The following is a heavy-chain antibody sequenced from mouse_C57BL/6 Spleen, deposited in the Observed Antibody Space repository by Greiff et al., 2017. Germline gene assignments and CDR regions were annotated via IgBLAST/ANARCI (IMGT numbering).Heavy chain of an antibody. J-gene: IGHJ3*01. Sequence: VQLQQPGAELVKPGASVKLSCKASGYTFTSYWMHWVKQRPGQGLEWIGMIHPNSGSNNYNEKFKSKATLTVDKSSSTAYMQLSSLTSEDSAVYYCADSNYEGLVAYWGQGTLVTVSA. CDR3: ADSNYEGLVAY. D-gene: IGHD2-5*01. V-gene: IGHV1-64*01. CDR2: IHPNSGSN. CDR1: GYTFTSYW.